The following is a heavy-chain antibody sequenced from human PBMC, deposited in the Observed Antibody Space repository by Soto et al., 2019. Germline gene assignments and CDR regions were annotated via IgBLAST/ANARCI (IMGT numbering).Heavy chain of an antibody. CDR2: IRSKANSYAT. CDR3: ATLSGGS. Sequence: EVQLVESGGGLVQPGGSLKLSCAASGFIFSGSAMHWVRQASGKGLEWVGRIRSKANSYATTYAASVKGRFTISRDDSKNTAYLHMNSLKTGDTAVYYCATLSGGSWGQGTLVTVSS. J-gene: IGHJ5*02. D-gene: IGHD1-26*01. V-gene: IGHV3-73*02. CDR1: GFIFSGSA.